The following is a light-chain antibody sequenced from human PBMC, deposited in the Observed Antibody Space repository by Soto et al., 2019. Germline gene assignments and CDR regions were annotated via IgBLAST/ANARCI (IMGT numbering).Light chain of an antibody. CDR2: AAS. CDR1: QSVSNF. V-gene: IGKV1-39*01. Sequence: DIQMTQSPSSLSASVGGSVTITCRASQSVSNFLNWYQQKPGKAPKIMIYAASSLRSWVPSRFSGSGSGTEFTLTITSLQPEDFATYYCQQSYSNPITFGQGTRLEI. J-gene: IGKJ5*01. CDR3: QQSYSNPIT.